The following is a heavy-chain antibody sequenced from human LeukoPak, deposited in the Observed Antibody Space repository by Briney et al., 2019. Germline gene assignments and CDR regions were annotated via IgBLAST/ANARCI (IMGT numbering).Heavy chain of an antibody. V-gene: IGHV3-23*01. D-gene: IGHD3-10*01. CDR2: ISGSTGST. J-gene: IGHJ4*02. CDR1: GFTFSNYA. CDR3: AKDPLVRGATYDY. Sequence: GGSLRLSCAASGFTFSNYAMNWVRQAPGKGLEWVSLISGSTGSTYYADSVKGRFSISRDNSKNTLYLQMNSLRAEDTAVYYCAKDPLVRGATYDYWGQGTLVTVSS.